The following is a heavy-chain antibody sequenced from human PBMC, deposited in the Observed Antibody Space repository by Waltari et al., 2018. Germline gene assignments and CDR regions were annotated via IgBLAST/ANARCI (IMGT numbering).Heavy chain of an antibody. CDR2: SSGSGGIT. CDR3: AKEDIVVVVAATRLFDY. CDR1: GFTFSSYA. J-gene: IGHJ4*02. V-gene: IGHV3-23*01. Sequence: EVQLLESGGGLVQHGGSLRLSCAASGFTFSSYAMSWVRQAPGKGLEWVSASSGSGGITYYADSVKGLFTISSDNSKNTLYLQMNSLRAEDTAVYYCAKEDIVVVVAATRLFDYWGQGTLVTVSS. D-gene: IGHD2-15*01.